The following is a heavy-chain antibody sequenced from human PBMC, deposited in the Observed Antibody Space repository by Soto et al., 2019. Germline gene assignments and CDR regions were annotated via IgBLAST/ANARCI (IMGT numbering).Heavy chain of an antibody. Sequence: QVQLQESGPGLVKPSQTLSLTCTVSGGPIRRRGYYWSWIRHRPGEGLEWIGFFYYSGITDYNPSPGSRVTISADTSRNQVFLNMYSVTAADTAVYYCASSGGPEGDWFDPWGQGTLVTVSS. V-gene: IGHV4-31*03. CDR3: ASSGGPEGDWFDP. CDR1: GGPIRRRGYY. D-gene: IGHD2-15*01. J-gene: IGHJ5*02. CDR2: FYYSGIT.